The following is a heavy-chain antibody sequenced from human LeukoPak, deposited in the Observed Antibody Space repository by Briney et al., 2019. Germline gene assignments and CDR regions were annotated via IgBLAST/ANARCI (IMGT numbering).Heavy chain of an antibody. CDR3: AKLAPAAGRLSVAAPFDY. CDR2: IRGSGVTTSVSGSDVTT. J-gene: IGHJ4*02. V-gene: IGHV3-23*01. Sequence: GGSLRLSCAASGFNFSIFAMSWVRQAPGNGLEWVSSIRGSGVTTSVSGSDVTTYYADSVKGRFTVSRDNSKNTLFLQMNSLRAEDTALYYCAKLAPAAGRLSVAAPFDYWGQGTLVTVSS. CDR1: GFNFSIFA. D-gene: IGHD6-13*01.